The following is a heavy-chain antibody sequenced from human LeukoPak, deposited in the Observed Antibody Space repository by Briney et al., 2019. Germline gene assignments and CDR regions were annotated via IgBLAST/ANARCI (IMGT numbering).Heavy chain of an antibody. J-gene: IGHJ2*01. CDR3: ARNGHGGNFYWYFDL. V-gene: IGHV3-13*01. D-gene: IGHD4-23*01. Sequence: GGSLRLSCAASGFTFSSYDMHWVRQATGKGLEWVSAIGTAGDTYYPGSVKGRFTISRDNAKNSLYLQMNSLRAEDTAVYYCARNGHGGNFYWYFDLWGRGTLVTVSS. CDR1: GFTFSSYD. CDR2: IGTAGDT.